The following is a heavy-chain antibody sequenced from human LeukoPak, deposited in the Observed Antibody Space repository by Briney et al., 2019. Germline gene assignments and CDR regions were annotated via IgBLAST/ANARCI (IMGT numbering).Heavy chain of an antibody. D-gene: IGHD4-17*01. J-gene: IGHJ1*01. CDR2: ISWNSGSI. V-gene: IGHV3-9*01. Sequence: PGGSLRLSCAASGFTFDDYAMHWVRQAPGKGLEWVSGISWNSGSIGYADSVKGRFTISRDNAKNSLYLQMNSLRAEDTALYYCAHMTTSFFQHWGQGTLVTVSS. CDR3: AHMTTSFFQH. CDR1: GFTFDDYA.